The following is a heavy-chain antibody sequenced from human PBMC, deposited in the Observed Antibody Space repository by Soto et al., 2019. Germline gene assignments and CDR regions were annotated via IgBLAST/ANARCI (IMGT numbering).Heavy chain of an antibody. V-gene: IGHV3-23*01. D-gene: IGHD3-10*01. Sequence: EVQLLESGGDLVQPGGSLRLSCVASGITFWSRAMSWVRQAPGEGLEWVSSITDSGGDAKYTDSVRGRFTISRDNSKNTLYLQMSSLRAEDSAVYYCARGSTDSYPGSRIFDFWGRGTLVTVSS. CDR3: ARGSTDSYPGSRIFDF. J-gene: IGHJ4*02. CDR2: ITDSGGDA. CDR1: GITFWSRA.